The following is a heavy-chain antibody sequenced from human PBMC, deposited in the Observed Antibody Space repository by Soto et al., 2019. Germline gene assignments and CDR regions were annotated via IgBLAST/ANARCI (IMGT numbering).Heavy chain of an antibody. CDR3: ARQGFAQYYYYYYMDV. V-gene: IGHV4-59*08. CDR1: GGSISSYY. CDR2: IYYSGST. J-gene: IGHJ6*03. Sequence: SETPSLTCTVSGGSISSYYWSWIRQPPGKGLEWIGYIYYSGSTNYNPSLKSRVTISVDTSKNQFSRKLSSVTAADTAVYYCARQGFAQYYYYYYMDVWGKGTTVTVPS. D-gene: IGHD3-10*01.